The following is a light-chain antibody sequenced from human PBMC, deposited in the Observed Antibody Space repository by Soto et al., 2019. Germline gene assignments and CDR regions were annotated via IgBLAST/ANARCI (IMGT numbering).Light chain of an antibody. J-gene: IGLJ3*02. Sequence: QSALTQPACVSGSPGQSITISCTGTSSDVGSYVSWYQQHPGKAPKLIIYEGNERPSGVSNRFSGSKSANTASLTISGLQAEDEGDYYCCSFAGSSTYTWVFGGGTKLTVL. CDR3: CSFAGSSTYTWV. V-gene: IGLV2-23*01. CDR1: SSDVGSY. CDR2: EGN.